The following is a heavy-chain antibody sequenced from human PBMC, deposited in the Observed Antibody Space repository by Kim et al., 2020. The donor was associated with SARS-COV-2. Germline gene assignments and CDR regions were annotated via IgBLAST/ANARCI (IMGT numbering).Heavy chain of an antibody. CDR1: GFTFDEYA. J-gene: IGHJ4*02. CDR2: IRGEGGST. Sequence: GGSLRLYCAASGFTFDEYAMHWVRQAPGKGLVWVSLIRGEGGSTYYADSVKGRFTISRDNSKNSLYLQMNSLRTEDTALYYCAKDIWFGDDDYWGQGTLVTVSS. V-gene: IGHV3-43*02. CDR3: AKDIWFGDDDY. D-gene: IGHD3-10*01.